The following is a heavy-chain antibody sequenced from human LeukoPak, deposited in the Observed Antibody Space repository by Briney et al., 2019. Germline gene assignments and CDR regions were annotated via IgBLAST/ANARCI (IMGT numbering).Heavy chain of an antibody. J-gene: IGHJ4*02. D-gene: IGHD3-16*02. Sequence: GGSLRLSCAASGFTFTSYWMTWVRQAPGEGLEWVANINADESEKYYADSVKGRFTISRDNAKKSLYLQMNNPKAEDTAVYFCARGRNTDFWGQGTLVTVSS. CDR1: GFTFTSYW. CDR3: ARGRNTDF. V-gene: IGHV3-7*05. CDR2: INADESEK.